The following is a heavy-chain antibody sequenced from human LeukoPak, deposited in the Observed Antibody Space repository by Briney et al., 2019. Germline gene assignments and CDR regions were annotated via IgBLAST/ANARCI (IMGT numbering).Heavy chain of an antibody. D-gene: IGHD3-22*01. Sequence: GGSLRLSCEGSGFTASGFGFSSFAMYWVRQTPGKGLEWVAVMSYDGSSEYYADSVKGRFTISRDNAKNSLYLQMNSLRDEDTAVYYCARTTGDDSGYRANNYWGQGTLVTVSS. CDR3: ARTTGDDSGYRANNY. CDR2: MSYDGSSE. J-gene: IGHJ4*02. CDR1: GFGFSSFA. V-gene: IGHV3-30*03.